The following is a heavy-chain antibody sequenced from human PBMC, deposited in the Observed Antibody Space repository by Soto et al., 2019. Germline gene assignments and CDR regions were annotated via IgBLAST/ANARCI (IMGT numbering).Heavy chain of an antibody. CDR2: ISGSGGST. V-gene: IGHV3-23*01. J-gene: IGHJ3*02. Sequence: PGGSLRLSCAASGFTFSSYAMSWVRQAPGKGLEWVSAISGSGGSTCYADSVKGRFTISRDNSKNTLYLQMNSLRAEDTAVYYCAKLEYYYDSSGGGSGAFDIWGQGTMVTVSS. CDR1: GFTFSSYA. D-gene: IGHD3-22*01. CDR3: AKLEYYYDSSGGGSGAFDI.